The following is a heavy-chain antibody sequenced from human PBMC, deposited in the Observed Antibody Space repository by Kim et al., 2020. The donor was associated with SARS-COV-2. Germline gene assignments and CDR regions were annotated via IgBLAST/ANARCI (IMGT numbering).Heavy chain of an antibody. J-gene: IGHJ4*02. CDR3: ATEYYDILTGYYPN. CDR1: GFTFSSYS. CDR2: ISSSSSYI. D-gene: IGHD3-9*01. V-gene: IGHV3-21*01. Sequence: GGSLRLSCAASGFTFSSYSMNWVRQAPGKGLEWVSSISSSSSYIYYADSVKGRFTISRDNAKNSLYLQMNSLRAEDTAVYYCATEYYDILTGYYPNWGQGTLVTVSS.